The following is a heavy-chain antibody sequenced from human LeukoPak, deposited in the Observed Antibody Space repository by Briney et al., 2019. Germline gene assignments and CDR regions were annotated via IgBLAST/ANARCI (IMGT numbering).Heavy chain of an antibody. D-gene: IGHD3-10*01. CDR1: GGSIIGHY. J-gene: IGHJ4*02. V-gene: IGHV4-59*11. CDR2: IYYSGST. CDR3: ATFGSGSYSSTNDY. Sequence: PSETLSLTCTVSGGSIIGHYWSWIRQPPGKGLEWIGYIYYSGSTNYNPSLKSRVTISVDTSKNQFSLKLSSVTAADTAVFYCATFGSGSYSSTNDYWGQGTLVTVSS.